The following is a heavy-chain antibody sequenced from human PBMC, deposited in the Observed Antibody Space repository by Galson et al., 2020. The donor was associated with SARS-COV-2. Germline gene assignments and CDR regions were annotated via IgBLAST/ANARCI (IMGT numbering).Heavy chain of an antibody. D-gene: IGHD1-1*01. V-gene: IGHV3-30*04. J-gene: IGHJ4*02. CDR1: GFTFRMSA. CDR3: VRDRHNRAIFDS. Sequence: GESLKISCEASGFTFRMSAMHWVRQSPGRGLEWLAVVSYDGLNDHYADSVKGRFSISKDNSRNTVELVMNSLRTDDTSVYYCVRDRHNRAIFDSWGQGTLVTVSS. CDR2: VSYDGLND.